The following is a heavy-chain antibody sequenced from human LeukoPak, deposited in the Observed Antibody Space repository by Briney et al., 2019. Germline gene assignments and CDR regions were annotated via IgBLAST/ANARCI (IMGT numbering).Heavy chain of an antibody. CDR3: ARDGGADYDFWSGNYDY. D-gene: IGHD3-3*01. V-gene: IGHV4-39*07. J-gene: IGHJ4*02. Sequence: SETLSLTCTVSGGSISSSSYYWGWIRQPPGKGLEWSGSIYYSGSTYYNPSLKSRVTISVDTSKNQFSLKLSSVTAADTAVYYCARDGGADYDFWSGNYDYWGQGTLVTASS. CDR2: IYYSGST. CDR1: GGSISSSSYY.